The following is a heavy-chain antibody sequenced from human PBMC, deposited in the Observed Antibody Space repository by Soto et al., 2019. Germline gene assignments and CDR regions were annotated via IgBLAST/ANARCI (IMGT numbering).Heavy chain of an antibody. D-gene: IGHD4-4*01. V-gene: IGHV4-39*01. CDR3: ARRGNGYSNYKDYYYYMDG. J-gene: IGHJ6*03. CDR2: IYYRGST. Sequence: QLQLQESGPGLVTPSETLSLNCTVSGGSISSSSYYWGWIRQPPGKGLDVIGSIYYRGSTYYNPYLKSRVTLSVDTSKNQFSLMLSSVTAADTAVYYGARRGNGYSNYKDYYYYMDGWGKGTTVTVSS. CDR1: GGSISSSSYY.